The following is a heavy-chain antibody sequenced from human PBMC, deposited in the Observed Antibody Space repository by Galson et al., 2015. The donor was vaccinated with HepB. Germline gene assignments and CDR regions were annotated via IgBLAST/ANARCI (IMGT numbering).Heavy chain of an antibody. V-gene: IGHV1-2*04. Sequence: SVKVSCKASGYTFTGYYMHWVRQAPGQGLEWMGWINPNSGGTNYAQKFQGWVTMTRDTSISTAYMELSRLRSDDTAVYYCARSRIQLWTRGWWFDPWGQGTLVTVSS. CDR1: GYTFTGYY. CDR2: INPNSGGT. J-gene: IGHJ5*02. D-gene: IGHD5-18*01. CDR3: ARSRIQLWTRGWWFDP.